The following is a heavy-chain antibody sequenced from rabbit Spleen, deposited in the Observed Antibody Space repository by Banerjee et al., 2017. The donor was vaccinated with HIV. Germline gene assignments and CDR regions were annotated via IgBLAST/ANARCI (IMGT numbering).Heavy chain of an antibody. CDR3: ARDTSSSFSSYGMDL. CDR1: GFSFSSYG. CDR2: VDTGSSGFT. J-gene: IGHJ6*01. D-gene: IGHD1-1*01. V-gene: IGHV1S40*01. Sequence: QSLEESGGDLVKPGASLTLTCTASGFSFSSYGVSWVRQAPGKGLEWIACVDTGSSGFTYFASWAKGRFTISKTSSTTVALQMTSLTAADTATYFCARDTSSSFSSYGMDLWGPGTLVTVS.